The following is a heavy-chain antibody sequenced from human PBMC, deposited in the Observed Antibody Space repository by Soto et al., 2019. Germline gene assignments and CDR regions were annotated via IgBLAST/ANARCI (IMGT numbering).Heavy chain of an antibody. CDR2: ISSSGSTI. D-gene: IGHD6-19*01. CDR1: GFTFSSYE. J-gene: IGHJ6*02. Sequence: EVQLVESGGGLVQPGGSLRLSCAASGFTFSSYEMNWVRQAPGKGLEWVSYISSSGSTIYYADSVKGRFTISRDNAKNSLYLQMNSLRAEDTAVYYCAMDSIAVAGIYYYGMDVWGQGTTVTVSS. V-gene: IGHV3-48*03. CDR3: AMDSIAVAGIYYYGMDV.